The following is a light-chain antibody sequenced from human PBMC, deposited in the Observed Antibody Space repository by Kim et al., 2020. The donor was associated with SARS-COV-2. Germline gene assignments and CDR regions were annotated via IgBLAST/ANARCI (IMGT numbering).Light chain of an antibody. CDR1: RSNIGSKF. J-gene: IGLJ3*02. Sequence: GQRVTISCSGSRSNIGSKFVYWYQQLPGTAPKLLIYRSDQRPSGVPDRFSGSKSGTSASLAISGLRSEDEADYYCAAWDGSLSVWVFGGGTQLTVL. CDR2: RSD. V-gene: IGLV1-47*01. CDR3: AAWDGSLSVWV.